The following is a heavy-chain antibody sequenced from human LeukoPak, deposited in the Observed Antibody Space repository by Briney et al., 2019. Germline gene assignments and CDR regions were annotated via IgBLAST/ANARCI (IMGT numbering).Heavy chain of an antibody. Sequence: GGSLRLSCAASGFTSSNYWMHWIRQVPGKGLVWVSHIKYDGSATNYADSVKGRFTISRDNAKNTLYLQMNSLRAEDTAVYYCVSGSLQSGYNSDYWGQGALVTVSS. V-gene: IGHV3-74*01. CDR2: IKYDGSAT. CDR3: VSGSLQSGYNSDY. J-gene: IGHJ4*02. CDR1: GFTSSNYW. D-gene: IGHD3-3*01.